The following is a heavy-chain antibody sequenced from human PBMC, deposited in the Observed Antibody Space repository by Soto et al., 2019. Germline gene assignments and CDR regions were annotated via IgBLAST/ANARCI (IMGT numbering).Heavy chain of an antibody. D-gene: IGHD1-20*01. V-gene: IGHV4-30-4*01. CDR1: GDSISTGGYY. Sequence: QVQLQESGPGLVKPSQTLSLTCTVSGDSISTGGYYWNWIRQPPGKGLEWMGYISYTGSTYYKPSLRSRISMSVDTSKIQFSLELSSVTAADTAVFFCAGNRRYWGQGTLDTVSS. CDR3: AGNRRY. J-gene: IGHJ4*02. CDR2: ISYTGST.